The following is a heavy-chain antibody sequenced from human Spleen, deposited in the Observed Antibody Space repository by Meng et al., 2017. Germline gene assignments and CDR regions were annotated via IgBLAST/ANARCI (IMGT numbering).Heavy chain of an antibody. J-gene: IGHJ3*01. CDR2: ISSSASTI. D-gene: IGHD6-13*01. Sequence: GGSLRLSCAASGFTFRSYEMNWVRQAPGKGLEWISYISSSASTIYYGDSVKGRFTISRDNAKNSLYLQMNGLRAEDTALYYCARDIAPAGTVAFDAFDLWGQGTMVTFSS. V-gene: IGHV3-48*03. CDR1: GFTFRSYE. CDR3: ARDIAPAGTVAFDAFDL.